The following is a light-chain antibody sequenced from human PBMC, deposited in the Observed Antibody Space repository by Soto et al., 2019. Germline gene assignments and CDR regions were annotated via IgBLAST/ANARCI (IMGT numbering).Light chain of an antibody. Sequence: QSVLTQPPSVSGAPGQRVTISCTGSSSNIGAGYDVHWYQQVPGTAPKLLIYGDSNRPSGVPDRFSGSKSGTSASLAITGLQAEDEADHYCQSYDSSLSGFYVFGTGTKVTVL. CDR2: GDS. V-gene: IGLV1-40*01. J-gene: IGLJ1*01. CDR1: SSNIGAGYD. CDR3: QSYDSSLSGFYV.